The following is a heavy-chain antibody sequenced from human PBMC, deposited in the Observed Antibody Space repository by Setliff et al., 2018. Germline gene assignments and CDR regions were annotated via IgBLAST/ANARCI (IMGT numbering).Heavy chain of an antibody. J-gene: IGHJ3*01. D-gene: IGHD2-2*02. CDR3: ATDVPACRGATCYNAFDV. Sequence: SVKVSCKASGGTFSNYDISWVRQAPGQGLEWMGGIIPIFGTTNYAQRFQGRVTITTDESTSTAYMELSSLSSEDTDEYYCATDVPACRGATCYNAFDVWGQGTMVTVSS. V-gene: IGHV1-69*05. CDR1: GGTFSNYD. CDR2: IIPIFGTT.